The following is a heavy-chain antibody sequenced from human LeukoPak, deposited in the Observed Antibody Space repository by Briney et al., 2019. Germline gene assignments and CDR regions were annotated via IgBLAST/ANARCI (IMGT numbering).Heavy chain of an antibody. D-gene: IGHD6-19*01. CDR1: GFTLSSYS. V-gene: IGHV3-64*01. J-gene: IGHJ1*01. CDR2: ISNNGGST. Sequence: GGSLRLSCAASGFTLSSYSMHWVRQAPGKGLEFVSAISNNGGSTYYANSVKGRFTISRDISKNTLYLQMGSLRPEDMAVYCCARVDSGSACASWGQGILVTVSS. CDR3: ARVDSGSACAS.